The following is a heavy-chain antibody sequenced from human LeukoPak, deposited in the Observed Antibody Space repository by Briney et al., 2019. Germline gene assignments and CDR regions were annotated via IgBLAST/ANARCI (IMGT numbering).Heavy chain of an antibody. CDR3: ARHDFGDGYIGGVGY. CDR2: IYPGEYDI. Sequence: GESLKISCKGSGYSFSNYWIGWVRQMPGKGLEWMGIIYPGEYDIRYSPSFQGQVTISADKSISTAYLQWSSLKASDTAMYYCARHDFGDGYIGGVGYWGQGTLVTVSS. J-gene: IGHJ4*02. CDR1: GYSFSNYW. D-gene: IGHD5-24*01. V-gene: IGHV5-51*01.